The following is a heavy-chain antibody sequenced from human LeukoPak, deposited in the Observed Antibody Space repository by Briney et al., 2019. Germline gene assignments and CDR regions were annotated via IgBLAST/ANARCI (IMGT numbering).Heavy chain of an antibody. V-gene: IGHV3-23*01. Sequence: GGSLRLSCAASRFTFSSYAMSWVRQAPGKGLEWVSSINSSGGRTYYADSVKGRFTISRDNSKNTLYLQMNSLRAEGTAVYYCAKLGGLVGYWGQGTLVTVSS. CDR2: INSSGGRT. J-gene: IGHJ4*02. CDR3: AKLGGLVGY. CDR1: RFTFSSYA.